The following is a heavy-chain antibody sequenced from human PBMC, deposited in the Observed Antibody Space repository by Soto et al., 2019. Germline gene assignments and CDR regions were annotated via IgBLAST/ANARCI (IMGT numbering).Heavy chain of an antibody. Sequence: EVPLVESGGGLVQPGGSLRLSCAASGFTFSSYWMHWARQVPGKGLVWVSRINSDGSSTSYADSVKGRFTISRDNAKNTLYLQMNSLRAEDTAVYYCARPRYDSSGTPFDYWGQGTLVTVSS. CDR1: GFTFSSYW. J-gene: IGHJ4*02. CDR3: ARPRYDSSGTPFDY. V-gene: IGHV3-74*01. CDR2: INSDGSST. D-gene: IGHD3-22*01.